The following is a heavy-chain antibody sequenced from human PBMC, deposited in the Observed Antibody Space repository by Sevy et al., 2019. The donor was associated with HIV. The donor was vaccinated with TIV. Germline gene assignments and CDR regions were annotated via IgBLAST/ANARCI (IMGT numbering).Heavy chain of an antibody. CDR1: AFTLNNTW. Sequence: GGSLRLSCAGSAFTLNNTWMSWVRQAPGKGLEWVGRIKSKSDGGTTDYGAPVRGRFIISRDDLKNTVYLEMHSLKSEDTGVYYCTTDPPGYYYGSGTAPYMDVWGKGTTVTVSS. V-gene: IGHV3-15*05. CDR2: IKSKSDGGTT. D-gene: IGHD3-10*01. J-gene: IGHJ6*04. CDR3: TTDPPGYYYGSGTAPYMDV.